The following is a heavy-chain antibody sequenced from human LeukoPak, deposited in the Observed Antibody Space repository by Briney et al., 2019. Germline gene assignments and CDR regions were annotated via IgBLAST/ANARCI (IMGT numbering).Heavy chain of an antibody. V-gene: IGHV1-2*02. D-gene: IGHD6-19*01. CDR2: INPNSGGT. CDR3: ARVPGIAVADDY. J-gene: IGHJ4*02. Sequence: ASVKVSCKASGYTFTGYYMHWVRQAPGQGLEWMGWINPNSGGTNYAQKFQGRVTMTRDTSIGTAYMELSRLRSDDTAVYYCARVPGIAVADDYWGQGTLVTVSS. CDR1: GYTFTGYY.